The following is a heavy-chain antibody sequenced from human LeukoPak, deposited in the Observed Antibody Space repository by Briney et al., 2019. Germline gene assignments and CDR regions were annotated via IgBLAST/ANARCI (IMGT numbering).Heavy chain of an antibody. V-gene: IGHV1-2*02. CDR3: ARGRWSATTATYYLDF. CDR2: INPNSGGT. CDR1: GYTFTGYY. D-gene: IGHD5-24*01. Sequence: ASVKVSCKASGYTFTGYYIHWVRQAPGQGLEWMGRINPNSGGTNYAQNFQGRVTMTRDTSISTAYMELSRLRSDDTAVYYCARGRWSATTATYYLDFWGQGTLVTVSS. J-gene: IGHJ4*02.